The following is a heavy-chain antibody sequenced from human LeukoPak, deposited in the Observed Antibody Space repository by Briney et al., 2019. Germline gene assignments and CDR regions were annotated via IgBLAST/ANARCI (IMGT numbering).Heavy chain of an antibody. D-gene: IGHD6-19*01. V-gene: IGHV1-46*01. CDR2: INPSGGST. CDR3: ARDWEQWLVLSY. J-gene: IGHJ4*02. CDR1: GYTFTSYD. Sequence: ASVKVSCKASGYTFTSYDISWVRQATGQGLEWMGIINPSGGSTSYAQKFQGRVTMTRDTSTSTVYMELSSLRSEDTAVYYCARDWEQWLVLSYWGQGTLVTVSS.